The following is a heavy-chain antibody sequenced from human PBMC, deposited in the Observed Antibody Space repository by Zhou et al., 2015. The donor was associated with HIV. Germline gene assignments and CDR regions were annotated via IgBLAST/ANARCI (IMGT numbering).Heavy chain of an antibody. CDR1: GFTFDDYA. J-gene: IGHJ6*04. D-gene: IGHD1-1*01. CDR2: ISWNSGSI. Sequence: EVQLVESGGGLVQPGRSLRLSCAASGFTFDDYAMHWVRQAPGKGLEWVSGISWNSGSIGYADSVKGRFTISRDNAQNSLYLQMNSLRAEDTAVYYCARDPTGDPTNVWGKGTTVTVSS. V-gene: IGHV3-9*01. CDR3: ARDPTGDPTNV.